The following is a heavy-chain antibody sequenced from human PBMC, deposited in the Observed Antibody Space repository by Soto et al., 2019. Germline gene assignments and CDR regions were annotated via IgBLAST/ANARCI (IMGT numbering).Heavy chain of an antibody. CDR1: GFTFSSYS. Sequence: GGSLRLSCAASGFTFSSYSMNWVRQAPGKGLEWVSSISSSSSYIYYADSVKARFTISRDNAKNSLYLQMNSLRAEDTAVYYCARGAEWDYPYYYYYMDVWGKGTTVTVSS. J-gene: IGHJ6*03. V-gene: IGHV3-21*01. CDR2: ISSSSSYI. D-gene: IGHD1-26*01. CDR3: ARGAEWDYPYYYYYMDV.